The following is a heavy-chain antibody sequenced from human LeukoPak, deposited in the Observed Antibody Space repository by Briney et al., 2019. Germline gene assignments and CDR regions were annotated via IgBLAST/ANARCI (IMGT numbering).Heavy chain of an antibody. CDR2: ISGSGGGT. Sequence: GGSLRLSCAASGFTFSIYAMSWVRQAPGKGLEWVSAISGSGGGTYYADSVKGRFTISRDNSKNTLYLQMNSLRAEDTAVYYCAKDEVPACVVAGAATSFWGQGSLVTVSS. V-gene: IGHV3-23*01. CDR3: AKDEVPACVVAGAATSF. CDR1: GFTFSIYA. J-gene: IGHJ4*02. D-gene: IGHD2-15*01.